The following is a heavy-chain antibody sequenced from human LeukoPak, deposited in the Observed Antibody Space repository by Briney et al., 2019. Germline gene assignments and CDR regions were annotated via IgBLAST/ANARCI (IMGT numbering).Heavy chain of an antibody. CDR1: GFTFSSYD. V-gene: IGHV3-23*01. CDR2: ISGSGGST. J-gene: IGHJ4*02. Sequence: GGSLRLSCAASGFTFSSYDMSWVRQAPGKGLEWVSAISGSGGSTYYADSVKGRFTISRDNSKNTLYLQMNSLRAEDTAVYYCAKDLLYSYGLFDYWGQGTLVTVSS. D-gene: IGHD5-18*01. CDR3: AKDLLYSYGLFDY.